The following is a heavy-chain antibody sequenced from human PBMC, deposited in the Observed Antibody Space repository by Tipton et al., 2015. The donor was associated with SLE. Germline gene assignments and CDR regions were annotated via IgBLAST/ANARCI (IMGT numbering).Heavy chain of an antibody. Sequence: TLSLTCTVSGGSISSHYWSWIRQPPGKGLEWIGYIYYSGSTNYNPSLKSGVTISVDTSKNQFSLKLSSVTAADTAVYYCAREQLVRAFDIWGQGTMVTVS. J-gene: IGHJ3*02. CDR3: AREQLVRAFDI. V-gene: IGHV4-59*11. CDR1: GGSISSHY. D-gene: IGHD6-6*01. CDR2: IYYSGST.